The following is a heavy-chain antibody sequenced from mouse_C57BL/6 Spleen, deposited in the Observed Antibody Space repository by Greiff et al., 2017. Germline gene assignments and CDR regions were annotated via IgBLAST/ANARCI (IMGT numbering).Heavy chain of an antibody. CDR3: ARDPDYYCSSHWYFDV. CDR2: ISDGGSYT. J-gene: IGHJ1*03. Sequence: EVMLVESGGGLVKPGGSLKLSCAASGFTFSSYAMSWVRQTPEKRLEWVATISDGGSYTYYPDNVKGRFTISRDNAKNNLYLQMSHLKSEDTAMYYCARDPDYYCSSHWYFDVWGTGTTVTVSS. CDR1: GFTFSSYA. V-gene: IGHV5-4*01. D-gene: IGHD1-1*01.